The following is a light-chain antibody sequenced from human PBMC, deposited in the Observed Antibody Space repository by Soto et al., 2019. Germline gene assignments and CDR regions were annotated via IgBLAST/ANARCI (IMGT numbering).Light chain of an antibody. V-gene: IGKV3-20*01. J-gene: IGKJ4*01. CDR1: QSVSSS. CDR2: GAS. Sequence: EIVLTQSPGPLSLSPGARATLSCRASQSVSSSLAWYQQKTGQAPRLLISGASNRATGIPDRFSGSGSGTDFTLTISRLEPEDFAVYYCQHYDSSSLTFGGGTKVDIK. CDR3: QHYDSSSLT.